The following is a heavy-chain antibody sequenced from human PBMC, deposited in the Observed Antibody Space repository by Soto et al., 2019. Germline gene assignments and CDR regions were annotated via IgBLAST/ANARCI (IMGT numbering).Heavy chain of an antibody. CDR2: IYWDDNK. CDR3: AVMTTVTEYFQY. J-gene: IGHJ1*01. D-gene: IGHD4-17*01. Sequence: QITLKESGPTLVKPTQPLTLTCTFSGFSLTTSGVGVGWIRQPPGKALEWLALIYWDDNKRYSPSLKNRLTITKDTSKIQVVLTMTNMDPVDTATYCCAVMTTVTEYFQYWGQGTLVTVSS. CDR1: GFSLTTSGVG. V-gene: IGHV2-5*02.